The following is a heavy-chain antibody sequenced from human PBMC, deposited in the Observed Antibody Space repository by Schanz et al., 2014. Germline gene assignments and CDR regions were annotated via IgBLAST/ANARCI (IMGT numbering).Heavy chain of an antibody. D-gene: IGHD3-10*01. CDR3: VSSGSYSSYAF. CDR1: GFTFSTST. CDR2: INSDGTKR. Sequence: VQLVQSGGGLVQPGGSLRLSCAASGFTFSTSTMHWVRQAPGKGLEWVAFINSDGTKRFYADSVKGRFTISRDNSKNSLYLQMNSLRAEDTAVYHCVSSGSYSSYAFWGQGTLVTVSS. J-gene: IGHJ4*02. V-gene: IGHV3-30*02.